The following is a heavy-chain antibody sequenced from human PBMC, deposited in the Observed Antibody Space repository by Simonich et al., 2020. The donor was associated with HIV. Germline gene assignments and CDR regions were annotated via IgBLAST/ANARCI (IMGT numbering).Heavy chain of an antibody. CDR1: GYTLTELS. V-gene: IGHV1-24*01. D-gene: IGHD3-10*01. Sequence: QVQLVQSGAEVKKPGASVKVSCKVSGYTLTELSMHWVRQAPGKGLEWMGGVDPEDGEKIYAQKFQGRVTMTEDTSTDTAYMELSSLRSEDTAVYYCATDLTSRDYYGSGSYLDYWGQGTLVTVSS. CDR3: ATDLTSRDYYGSGSYLDY. CDR2: VDPEDGEK. J-gene: IGHJ4*02.